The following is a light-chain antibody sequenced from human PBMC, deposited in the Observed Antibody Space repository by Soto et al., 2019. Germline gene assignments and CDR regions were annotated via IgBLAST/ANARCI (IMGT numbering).Light chain of an antibody. V-gene: IGLV2-11*01. CDR3: CSYAGSYTHYV. Sequence: QSVLTQPRSVSGSPGQSVTISCTGTTSDFGGYSYVSWYQHHPGKAPKLMIYDVNKRPSAVPDRFSGSKSGSTASLTISGLQAEDEADYYCCSYAGSYTHYVFGTGTKVTVL. J-gene: IGLJ1*01. CDR2: DVN. CDR1: TSDFGGYSY.